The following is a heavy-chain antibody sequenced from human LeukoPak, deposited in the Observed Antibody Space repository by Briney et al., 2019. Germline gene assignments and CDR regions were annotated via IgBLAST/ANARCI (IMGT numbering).Heavy chain of an antibody. Sequence: GGSLRLSCAASGFTFSTYAMIWVRQAPGKGLEWVSVIGGSGSYTYYADSVKGRFTTSRDNSKDTLYLQMNSLRPEDTAVYYCARDWYDYWGQGTLVTVSS. V-gene: IGHV3-23*01. CDR1: GFTFSTYA. J-gene: IGHJ4*02. CDR3: ARDWYDY. D-gene: IGHD6-13*01. CDR2: IGGSGSYT.